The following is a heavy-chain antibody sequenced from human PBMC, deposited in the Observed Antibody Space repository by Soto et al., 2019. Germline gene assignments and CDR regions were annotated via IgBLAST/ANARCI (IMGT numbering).Heavy chain of an antibody. V-gene: IGHV4-39*01. D-gene: IGHD3-10*01. CDR2: IYYSGDT. J-gene: IGHJ5*02. CDR3: ARPLYFYGSGSYPWFDP. Sequence: QLQLQESGPILVKPSETLSLTCTVSGGSISGSNYYWVWIRQPPGKGLEWIATIYYSGDTYYNPSLKSRVTISVDTSKNQFSLKLGSVTAADTAVYYCARPLYFYGSGSYPWFDPWGQGTLVTVSS. CDR1: GGSISGSNYY.